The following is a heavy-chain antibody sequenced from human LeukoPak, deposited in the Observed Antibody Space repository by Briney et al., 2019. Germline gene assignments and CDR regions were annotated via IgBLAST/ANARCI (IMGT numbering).Heavy chain of an antibody. CDR1: GFTFTNYW. J-gene: IGHJ4*02. CDR3: GTVFDH. Sequence: GGSLRLSCAASGFTFTNYWLHWVRQAPGKGLVWVSRIDIDGTGTSYADSVKGRFTISRDNAKNTVSLQMNSLKAEDTAVYYCGTVFDHWGPGILVTVSS. V-gene: IGHV3-74*01. CDR2: IDIDGTGT.